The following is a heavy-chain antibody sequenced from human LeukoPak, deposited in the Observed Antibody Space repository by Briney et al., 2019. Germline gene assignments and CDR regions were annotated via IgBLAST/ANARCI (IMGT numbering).Heavy chain of an antibody. Sequence: SETLSLTCSVSGGSMSSYYWSWIRQPAGKGLEWIGRIYTSGSTNYNPSLKSRVTMSVDTSKNQFPLKLSSVTAADTAVYYCARLIAAAAYNWFDPWGQGTLVTVSS. CDR2: IYTSGST. CDR3: ARLIAAAAYNWFDP. J-gene: IGHJ5*02. CDR1: GGSMSSYY. D-gene: IGHD6-13*01. V-gene: IGHV4-4*07.